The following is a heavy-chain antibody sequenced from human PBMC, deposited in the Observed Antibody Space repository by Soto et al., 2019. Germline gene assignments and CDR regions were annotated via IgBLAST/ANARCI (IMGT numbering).Heavy chain of an antibody. CDR3: AAPGTYGDYYKFDY. Sequence: QMQLVQSGPEVKKPGTSVRVSCKASGFTFTSSAVQWVRQARGQRLEWIGWIVVGSGNTNYAQKFQERVTFTRDMSTSTAYMELSSLRSEDTAVYYCAAPGTYGDYYKFDYWGQGTLVTVSS. CDR1: GFTFTSSA. D-gene: IGHD4-17*01. J-gene: IGHJ4*02. V-gene: IGHV1-58*01. CDR2: IVVGSGNT.